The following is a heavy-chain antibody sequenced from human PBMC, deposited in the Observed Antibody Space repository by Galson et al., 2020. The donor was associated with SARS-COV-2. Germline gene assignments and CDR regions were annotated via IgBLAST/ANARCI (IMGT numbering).Heavy chain of an antibody. Sequence: SETLSLTCTVSGGSISSSSYYWGWIRQPPGKGLEWIGSIYYSGSTYYNPSLKSRVTISVDTSKNQFSLKLSSVTAADTAVYYCARRPIGYCSGGSCYSDYYYGMDVWGQGTTVTVSS. D-gene: IGHD2-15*01. J-gene: IGHJ6*02. CDR1: GGSISSSSYY. CDR2: IYYSGST. V-gene: IGHV4-39*01. CDR3: ARRPIGYCSGGSCYSDYYYGMDV.